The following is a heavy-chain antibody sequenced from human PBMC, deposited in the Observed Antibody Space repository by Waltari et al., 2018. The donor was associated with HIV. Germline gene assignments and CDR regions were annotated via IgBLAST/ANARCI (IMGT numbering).Heavy chain of an antibody. CDR2: ISSSGNTI. Sequence: EVQLVESGGGLVQPGGSLRLSCAASGFTFSNYEMNWVRQAPGKGLEWVAYISSSGNTIHYADSGKGRFTISRDNAKNSLYLQMNSLRAEDTAVYYCARDLGGSGWYDYYYGMDVWGQGTTVTVSS. J-gene: IGHJ6*02. D-gene: IGHD6-19*01. V-gene: IGHV3-48*03. CDR1: GFTFSNYE. CDR3: ARDLGGSGWYDYYYGMDV.